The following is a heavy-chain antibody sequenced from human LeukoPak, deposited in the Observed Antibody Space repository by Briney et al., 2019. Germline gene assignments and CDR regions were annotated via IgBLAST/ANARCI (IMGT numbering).Heavy chain of an antibody. CDR1: GGSISSGGYY. Sequence: SETLSLTCTVPGGSISSGGYYWSWIRQHPGKGLEWIGYIYYSGSTYYNPSLKSRVTISVDTSKNQFSLKLSSVTAADTAVYYCARRDYGDHLDFDYWGQGTLVTVSS. CDR2: IYYSGST. CDR3: ARRDYGDHLDFDY. J-gene: IGHJ4*02. V-gene: IGHV4-31*03. D-gene: IGHD4-17*01.